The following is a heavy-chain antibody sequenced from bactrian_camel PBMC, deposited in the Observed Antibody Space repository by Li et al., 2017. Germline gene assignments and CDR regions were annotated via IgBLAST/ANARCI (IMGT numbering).Heavy chain of an antibody. Sequence: QLVESGGGLVQPGGSLRVSCAASGFTFSSYYLSWVRQAPGAGLEWVSTMNSGNGKYAESVKGRFTISRDNAKNTLYLQLNSLKTEDTAMYFCTSGGPGDGREDYDYWGQGTQVTVS. CDR1: GFTFSSYY. V-gene: IGHV3S28*01. D-gene: IGHD5*01. J-gene: IGHJ4*01. CDR3: TSGGPGDGREDYDY. CDR2: MNSGNG.